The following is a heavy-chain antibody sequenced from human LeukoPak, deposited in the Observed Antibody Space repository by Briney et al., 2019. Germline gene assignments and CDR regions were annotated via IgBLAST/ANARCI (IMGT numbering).Heavy chain of an antibody. CDR1: GLTVNSNY. CDR3: AGAIPRMIT. Sequence: GGSLRLSSVASGLTVNSNYMSWVRQAPGKGLEWVSIIYSDGATYYSDSVKGRLTISRDISKNTLHLQMDSLRAEDTALYYCAGAIPRMITWGQGTLVVVS. J-gene: IGHJ5*02. D-gene: IGHD2-15*01. V-gene: IGHV3-53*01. CDR2: IYSDGAT.